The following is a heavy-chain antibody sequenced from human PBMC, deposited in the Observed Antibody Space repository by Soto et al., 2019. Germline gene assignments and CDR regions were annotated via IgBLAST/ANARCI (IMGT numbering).Heavy chain of an antibody. CDR2: IVPIYRTA. D-gene: IGHD6-13*01. V-gene: IGHV1-69*13. J-gene: IGHJ4*02. CDR1: GGTFSSYR. Sequence: SVKVSCKASGGTFSSYRFNWVRQARGQGLEWLGGIVPIYRTADYAQKFQGRVTITADESTRTVYLELSSLRSQDTALYYCARDSGAKLSSSWGQGTLVTVSS. CDR3: ARDSGAKLSSS.